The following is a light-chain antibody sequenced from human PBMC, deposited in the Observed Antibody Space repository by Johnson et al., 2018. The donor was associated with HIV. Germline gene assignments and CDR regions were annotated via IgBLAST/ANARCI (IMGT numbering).Light chain of an antibody. CDR1: SSNIGNNY. J-gene: IGLJ1*01. V-gene: IGLV1-51*01. CDR3: GTWDNGLSPGYV. CDR2: DNN. Sequence: QSVLTQPPSVSAAPGQKVTISCSGSSSNIGNNYVSWYQQLPGTAPKLLMYDNNKRPSGIPDRFSGSKSGTSATLDITGLQTGDEADYYCGTWDNGLSPGYVFGTGTKVTVL.